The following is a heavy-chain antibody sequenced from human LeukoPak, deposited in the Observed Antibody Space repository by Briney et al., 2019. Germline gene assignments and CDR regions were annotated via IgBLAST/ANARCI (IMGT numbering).Heavy chain of an antibody. CDR1: GFTFSNAW. D-gene: IGHD3-22*01. V-gene: IGHV3-30*18. CDR3: ANLIYDADAFDI. J-gene: IGHJ3*02. Sequence: GGSLRLSCAASGFTFSNAWMSWVRQAPGKGLEWVAVISYDGSNKYYADSVKGRFTISRDNSKNTLYLQMNSLRAEDTAVYYCANLIYDADAFDIWGQGTMVTVSS. CDR2: ISYDGSNK.